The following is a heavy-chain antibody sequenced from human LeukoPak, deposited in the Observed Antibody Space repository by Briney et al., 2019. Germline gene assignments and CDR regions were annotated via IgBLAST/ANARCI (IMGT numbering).Heavy chain of an antibody. D-gene: IGHD3-22*01. Sequence: SETLSLTCAVYGVSFSGYYWSWIRQPPGKGLEWIGEINHSGSTNYNPSLKSRVTISVDTSKNQFSLKLSSVTAADTAVYYCARGPGYYDSSGYYSYYFDYWGQGTLVTVSS. CDR1: GVSFSGYY. V-gene: IGHV4-34*01. CDR3: ARGPGYYDSSGYYSYYFDY. CDR2: INHSGST. J-gene: IGHJ4*02.